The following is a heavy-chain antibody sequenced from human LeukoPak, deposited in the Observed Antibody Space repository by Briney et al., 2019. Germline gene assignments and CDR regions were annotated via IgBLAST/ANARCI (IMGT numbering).Heavy chain of an antibody. CDR2: IYYSGST. CDR3: ARVSRGTDCSGGSCGLSWFDP. Sequence: PSETLSLTCTVSGGSISSYYWSWIRQPPGKGLEWIGYIYYSGSTNYNPSLKSRVTISVDTSKNQFSLKLSSVTAADTAVYYCARVSRGTDCSGGSCGLSWFDPWGQGTLVTVSS. J-gene: IGHJ5*02. D-gene: IGHD2-15*01. CDR1: GGSISSYY. V-gene: IGHV4-59*01.